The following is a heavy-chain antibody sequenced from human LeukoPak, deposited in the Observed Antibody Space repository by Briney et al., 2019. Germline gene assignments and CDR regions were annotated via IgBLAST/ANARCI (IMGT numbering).Heavy chain of an antibody. D-gene: IGHD1-14*01. J-gene: IGHJ4*02. Sequence: GGSLRLSCAASGFTFSSYAMHWVRHSPGKGLEWLALISPDGTKDYYPDSVKGQFTISRDNSKNTLYLQMNSLRTEDTGVYFCVRDAGGYWGQGTLVTVSS. CDR2: ISPDGTKD. V-gene: IGHV3-30-3*01. CDR3: VRDAGGY. CDR1: GFTFSSYA.